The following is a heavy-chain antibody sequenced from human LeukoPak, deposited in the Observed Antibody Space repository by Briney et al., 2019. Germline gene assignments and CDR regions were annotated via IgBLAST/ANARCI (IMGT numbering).Heavy chain of an antibody. CDR2: NNPNSGGT. CDR3: ARDYYYDSSGYAFDI. D-gene: IGHD3-22*01. Sequence: ASVKVSCKASGYTFTGYYMHWVRQAPGQGLEWMGWNNPNSGGTNYAQKFQGRVTMTRDTSISTAYMELSRLRSDDTAVYYCARDYYYDSSGYAFDIWGQGTMVTVSS. CDR1: GYTFTGYY. V-gene: IGHV1-2*02. J-gene: IGHJ3*02.